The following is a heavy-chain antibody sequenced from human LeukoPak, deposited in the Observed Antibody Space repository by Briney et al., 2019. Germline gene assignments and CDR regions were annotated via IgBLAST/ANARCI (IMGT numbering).Heavy chain of an antibody. D-gene: IGHD6-13*01. CDR2: ISAYNGNT. V-gene: IGHV1-18*01. J-gene: IGHJ3*02. CDR1: GYTFTSYG. CDR3: ARDQSVRLLQTSSTYFKHVFAI. Sequence: ASVKVSCKASGYTFTSYGISWVRQAPGLGLEWMGWISAYNGNTNYAQKVQGRVTMTTDTSTSTAYMELRSLRFDDTAVYYCARDQSVRLLQTSSTYFKHVFAIWGQGSMVTVSS.